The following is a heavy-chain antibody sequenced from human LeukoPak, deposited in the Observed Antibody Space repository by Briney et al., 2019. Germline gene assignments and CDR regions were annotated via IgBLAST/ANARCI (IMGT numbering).Heavy chain of an antibody. D-gene: IGHD6-19*01. V-gene: IGHV1-46*01. CDR2: INPSGGGT. CDR3: ARESVRSSVFFDY. CDR1: GYTFTSYY. J-gene: IGHJ4*02. Sequence: GASVKVSCMASGYTFTSYYMHWVRQAPGQGLEWMAIINPSGGGTSYAQEFQGRVTMTRDTSTSTVYMELSSLRSEDTAVYYCARESVRSSVFFDYWGQGTLVTVSS.